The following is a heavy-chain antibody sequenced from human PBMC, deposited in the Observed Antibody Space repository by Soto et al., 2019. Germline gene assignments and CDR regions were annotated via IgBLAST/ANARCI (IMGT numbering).Heavy chain of an antibody. V-gene: IGHV1-18*01. Sequence: ASVKFSCKASGYTFTSYGISWVRQAPGQGLEWMGWISAYNGNTNYAQKLQGRVTMTTDTSTSTAYMELRSLRSDDTAVYYCASPKNSGSYYDFDYWGQGTLVTVSS. J-gene: IGHJ4*02. CDR3: ASPKNSGSYYDFDY. D-gene: IGHD1-26*01. CDR2: ISAYNGNT. CDR1: GYTFTSYG.